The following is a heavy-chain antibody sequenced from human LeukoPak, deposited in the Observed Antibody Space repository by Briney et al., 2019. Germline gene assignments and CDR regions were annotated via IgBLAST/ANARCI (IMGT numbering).Heavy chain of an antibody. D-gene: IGHD6-19*01. CDR1: GGSFSGHY. V-gene: IGHV4-34*01. J-gene: IGHJ4*02. CDR2: INHSGSA. Sequence: SETLSLTCAVYGGSFSGHYWSWIRQPPGKGLEWIGEINHSGSANYNPSLKSRVTISVDTSKNQFSLKLSSVTAADSAMYYCAGGYSSGWHQPHYWGQGTLVTVSS. CDR3: AGGYSSGWHQPHY.